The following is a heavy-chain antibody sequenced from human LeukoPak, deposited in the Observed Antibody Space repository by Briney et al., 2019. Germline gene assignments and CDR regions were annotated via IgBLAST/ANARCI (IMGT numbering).Heavy chain of an antibody. V-gene: IGHV4-30-2*01. J-gene: IGHJ6*03. CDR2: IYHSGST. D-gene: IGHD1-1*01. CDR3: ARWNSNYYYYMDV. CDR1: GGSISSGGYY. Sequence: SQTLSLTCTVSGGSISSGGYYWSWIRQPPGKGLEWIGYIYHSGSTYYNPSLKSQVTISVDRSKNQFSLKLSSVTAADTAVYYCARWNSNYYYYMDVWGKGTTVTVSS.